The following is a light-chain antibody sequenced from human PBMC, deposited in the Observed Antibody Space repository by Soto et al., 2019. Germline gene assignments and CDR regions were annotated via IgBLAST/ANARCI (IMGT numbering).Light chain of an antibody. CDR3: QQYYNWSPYN. CDR2: GAS. Sequence: EFGITQSTVTLSVSPAYRATLSCRASQSVDTNFAWYQQKPGQAPRLLVHGASMRAAGFPARFTGSGSGTDVTLPISGLQSDDFAVYYCQQYYNWSPYNFGQGTK. J-gene: IGKJ2*01. V-gene: IGKV3-15*01. CDR1: QSVDTN.